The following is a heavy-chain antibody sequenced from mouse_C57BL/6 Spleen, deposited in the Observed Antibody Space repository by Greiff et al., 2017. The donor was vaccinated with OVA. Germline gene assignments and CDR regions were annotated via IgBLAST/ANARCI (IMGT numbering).Heavy chain of an antibody. CDR3: ARVIITTVVPGWYFDG. V-gene: IGHV1-39*01. Sequence: VQLQQSGPELVKPGASVKISCKASGYSFTDYNMNWVKQSNGKSLEWIGVINPNYGTTSYNQKFKGKATLTVDQSSSTAYMQLNSLTSEDSAVYYGARVIITTVVPGWYFDGWGTGTTVTVSS. CDR1: GYSFTDYN. J-gene: IGHJ1*03. CDR2: INPNYGTT. D-gene: IGHD1-1*01.